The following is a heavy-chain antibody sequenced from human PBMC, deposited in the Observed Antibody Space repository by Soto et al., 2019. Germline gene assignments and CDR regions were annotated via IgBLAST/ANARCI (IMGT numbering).Heavy chain of an antibody. CDR2: INHSGST. CDR1: GGSFSGYY. D-gene: IGHD3-16*01. J-gene: IGHJ6*02. V-gene: IGHV4-34*01. Sequence: SETLSLTCAVYGGSFSGYYWSWIRQPPGKGLEWIGEINHSGSTNYNPSLKSRVTISVDTSKNQFSLKLSSVTAADTAVYYCARLEGGAHYYYYYGMDVWGQGTTVTVSS. CDR3: ARLEGGAHYYYYYGMDV.